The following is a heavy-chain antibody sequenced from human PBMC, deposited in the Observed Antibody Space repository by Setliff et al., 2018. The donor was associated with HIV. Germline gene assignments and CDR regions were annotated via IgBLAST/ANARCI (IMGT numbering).Heavy chain of an antibody. Sequence: SETLSLTCSVSNGSINGYYWTWIRQPPGKGLEWIGYISHTWSTNFNPSLKSRVSMSVDLSKTQFSLHLVSVTAADTAVYFCARVHLYDATAYYSSFESWGPGILVTVSS. V-gene: IGHV4-59*01. CDR2: ISHTWST. D-gene: IGHD2-21*01. CDR1: NGSINGYY. CDR3: ARVHLYDATAYYSSFES. J-gene: IGHJ4*02.